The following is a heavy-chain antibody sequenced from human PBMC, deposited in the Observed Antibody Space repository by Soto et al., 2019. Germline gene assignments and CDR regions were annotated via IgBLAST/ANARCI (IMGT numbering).Heavy chain of an antibody. Sequence: QVQLVQSGAEVKKPESSVKVSCKAPGGTFSTYAISWVRQAPGRGLEWMGGIIPMFGTANYARRFQDRVRITADESTNTVYMELSSLRSEDTAVYFCASGIQLWLRRINNGYSGWGQGTLVTVSS. CDR1: GGTFSTYA. CDR3: ASGIQLWLRRINNGYSG. D-gene: IGHD5-18*01. J-gene: IGHJ4*02. V-gene: IGHV1-69*12. CDR2: IIPMFGTA.